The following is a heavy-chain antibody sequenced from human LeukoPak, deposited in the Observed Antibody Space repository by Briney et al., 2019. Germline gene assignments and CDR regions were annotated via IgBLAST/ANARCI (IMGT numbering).Heavy chain of an antibody. V-gene: IGHV5-51*01. J-gene: IGHJ4*02. Sequence: GESLKIYCKGSGYRFTSYWIGWVRQIPGKGLEWMAIIYPADSDIRYSPSFQGQVTISADKSISTAYLQWSSLKASDTAMYYCARSLTAAAGDYWGQGTLVTVSS. D-gene: IGHD6-25*01. CDR2: IYPADSDI. CDR1: GYRFTSYW. CDR3: ARSLTAAAGDY.